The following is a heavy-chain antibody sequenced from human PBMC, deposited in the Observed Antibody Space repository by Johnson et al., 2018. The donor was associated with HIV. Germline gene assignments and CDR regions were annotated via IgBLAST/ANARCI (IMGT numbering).Heavy chain of an antibody. CDR2: ISYAGSDK. CDR1: LFPFLYYF. D-gene: IGHD3-22*01. J-gene: IGHJ3*02. V-gene: IGHV3-33*05. Sequence: HPFISLLLSFSSSLFPFLYYFIPFFRQAPGKGLEWVAVISYAGSDKYYSDSVKGRFTISRDNSKNTLYLQMNSLRAEDTAVYYCARGRPSGSHDAFDIWGQGTMITVS. CDR3: ARGRPSGSHDAFDI.